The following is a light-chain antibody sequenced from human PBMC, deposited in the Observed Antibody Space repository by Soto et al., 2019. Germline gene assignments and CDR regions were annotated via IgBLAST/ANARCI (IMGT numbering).Light chain of an antibody. CDR2: DVS. CDR3: CSYTTSPTYV. J-gene: IGLJ1*01. CDR1: SSDVGGYNY. Sequence: QSALTQPASVSGSPGQSITISCTGTSSDVGGYNYVSWYQQHPGKAPKLMIYDVSNRPSGVSNRFSGSKSGNTASLTISGLQSEDEADYHCCSYTTSPTYVFGTGTNLTVL. V-gene: IGLV2-14*01.